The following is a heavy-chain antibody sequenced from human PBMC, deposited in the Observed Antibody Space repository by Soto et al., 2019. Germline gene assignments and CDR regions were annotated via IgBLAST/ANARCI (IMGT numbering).Heavy chain of an antibody. V-gene: IGHV4-30-2*01. CDR2: IYHSGST. D-gene: IGHD2-2*01. CDR3: ARVPDR. J-gene: IGHJ5*02. CDR1: GGSISSGGYS. Sequence: QLQLQESGSGLVKPSQTLSLTCAVSGGSISSGGYSWSWVRQPPGKGLAWIGYIYHSGSTYSNPSLSSRVAISVDRSKNQFALKLSSVTAAATAVYYCARVPDRWGQGTLGSVSS.